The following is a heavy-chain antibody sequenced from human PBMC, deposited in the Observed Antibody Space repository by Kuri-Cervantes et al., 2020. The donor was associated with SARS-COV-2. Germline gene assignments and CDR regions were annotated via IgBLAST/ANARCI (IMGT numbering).Heavy chain of an antibody. V-gene: IGHV3-30*18. D-gene: IGHD5-18*01. CDR1: GFTFSSYS. J-gene: IGHJ4*02. CDR3: AKDSNTAMVSALDY. Sequence: GGSLRLSCAASGFTFSSYSMNWVRQAPGKGLEWVAVISYDGSNKYYADSVKGRFTISRDNSKNTLYLQMNSLRAEDTAVYYCAKDSNTAMVSALDYWGQGTLVTVSS. CDR2: ISYDGSNK.